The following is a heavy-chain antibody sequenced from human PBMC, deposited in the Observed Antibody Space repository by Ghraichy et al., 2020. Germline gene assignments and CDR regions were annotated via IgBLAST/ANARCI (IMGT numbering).Heavy chain of an antibody. CDR3: ARDAPPDCSNGVCYFFDS. J-gene: IGHJ4*01. CDR1: GFTFRSYS. V-gene: IGHV3-48*02. CDR2: INSDGIRI. Sequence: ASLRLSCVASGFTFRSYSMNWVRQAPGKGLEWISHINSDGIRIQHADSVRDRFTISRDDAKNSLYLQMNSLRDEDTAVYYCARDAPPDCSNGVCYFFDSWGQGTLVTVSS. D-gene: IGHD2-8*01.